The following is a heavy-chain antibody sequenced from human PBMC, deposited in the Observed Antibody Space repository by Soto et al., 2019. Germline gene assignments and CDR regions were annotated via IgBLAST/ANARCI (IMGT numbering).Heavy chain of an antibody. CDR1: GGTFSSYA. J-gene: IGHJ4*02. V-gene: IGHV1-69*01. D-gene: IGHD3-22*01. CDR2: IIPIFGTA. CDR3: AREYYDSSGYRLDY. Sequence: QVQLVQSGAEVKKPGSSVKVSCNASGGTFSSYAISWVRQAPGQGLEWMGGIIPIFGTANYAQKFQGRVTITADESTSTAYIELSSLRSEDTAVYYCAREYYDSSGYRLDYWGQGTLVTVSS.